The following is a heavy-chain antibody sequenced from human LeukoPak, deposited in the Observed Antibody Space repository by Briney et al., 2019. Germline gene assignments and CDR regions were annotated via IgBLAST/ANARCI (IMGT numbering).Heavy chain of an antibody. V-gene: IGHV3-33*01. Sequence: GGSLRLSCAASRFTFKNYGMHWVRQAPGKGLEWVAVIWYDGSNKYYADSVKGRFTISRDNSKNTLYLQMNSLRAEDTAVYYCARVVGNRWYLDLWGRGTLVTVSS. CDR1: RFTFKNYG. J-gene: IGHJ2*01. CDR3: ARVVGNRWYLDL. D-gene: IGHD4-4*01. CDR2: IWYDGSNK.